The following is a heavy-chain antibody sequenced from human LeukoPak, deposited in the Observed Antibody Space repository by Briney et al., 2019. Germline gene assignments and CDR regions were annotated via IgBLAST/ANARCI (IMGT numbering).Heavy chain of an antibody. D-gene: IGHD3-22*01. CDR2: ISAYNGNT. V-gene: IGHV1-18*01. CDR3: ARDSHYYDRRGYPDY. Sequence: ASVKVSCKASSYTFTSYGISWVRQAPGQGLEWMGWISAYNGNTNYGQKFQGRVTMTTDTSTSTAYMELRSLRSDDTAVYYCARDSHYYDRRGYPDYWGQGTLVTVSS. CDR1: SYTFTSYG. J-gene: IGHJ4*02.